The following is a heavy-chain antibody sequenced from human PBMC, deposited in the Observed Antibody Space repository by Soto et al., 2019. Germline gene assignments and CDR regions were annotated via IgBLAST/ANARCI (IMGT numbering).Heavy chain of an antibody. CDR2: IYYSGST. CDR1: GDSISSSSYY. Sequence: SETLSLTCTVSGDSISSSSYYWGWIRQPPGKGLEWIGSIYYSGSTYYNPSLKSRVTISVDTSKNQFSLKLSSVTAADTAVYYCARTQLWLKYFDYWGQGTLVTVSS. CDR3: ARTQLWLKYFDY. V-gene: IGHV4-39*01. J-gene: IGHJ4*02. D-gene: IGHD5-18*01.